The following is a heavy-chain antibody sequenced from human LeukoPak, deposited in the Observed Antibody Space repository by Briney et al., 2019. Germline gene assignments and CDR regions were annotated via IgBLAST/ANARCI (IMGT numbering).Heavy chain of an antibody. D-gene: IGHD2-21*02. CDR2: IWYDGSNK. CDR3: ARDPYCGGDCYETLDY. V-gene: IGHV3-33*01. Sequence: PGGSLRLSCAASGFTFSSYGMHWVRQAPGKGLEWVAVIWYDGSNKYYADSVKGRFTISRDNSKNTLYLQMNSLRAEDTAVYYCARDPYCGGDCYETLDYWGQGTLVTVSS. CDR1: GFTFSSYG. J-gene: IGHJ4*02.